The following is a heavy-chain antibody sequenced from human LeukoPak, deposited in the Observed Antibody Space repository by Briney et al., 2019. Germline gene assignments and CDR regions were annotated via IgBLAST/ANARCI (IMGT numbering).Heavy chain of an antibody. D-gene: IGHD2-21*02. CDR2: INPHSGGT. V-gene: IGHV1-2*02. CDR1: GFTFTGYY. J-gene: IGHJ4*02. CDR3: VREGNELLSKNFDY. Sequence: ASVKVSCKASGFTFTGYYIHWVRQAPGLGLEWMGYINPHSGGTNSPQKFQGRVTMTTDTSISAAYMDLSSPISDDTAMYYCVREGNELLSKNFDYWGQGTLVTVSS.